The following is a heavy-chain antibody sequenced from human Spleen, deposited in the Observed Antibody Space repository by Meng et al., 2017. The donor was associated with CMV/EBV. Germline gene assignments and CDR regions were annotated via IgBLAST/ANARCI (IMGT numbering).Heavy chain of an antibody. D-gene: IGHD3-3*02. CDR1: GESFSGHF. CDR2: ITHTGRT. Sequence: SETLSLTCAVYGESFSGHFWTWIRQPPGKGLEWIGEITHTGRTNYNPSLKSRVTISVDTSKNQFSLKLRSVTTADTSVYYCARRLRSFLWDYLGQGTLVPSPQ. J-gene: IGHJ4*02. V-gene: IGHV4-34*01. CDR3: ARRLRSFLWDY.